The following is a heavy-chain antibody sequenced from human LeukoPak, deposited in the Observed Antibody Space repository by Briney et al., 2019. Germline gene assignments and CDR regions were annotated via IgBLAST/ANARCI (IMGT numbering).Heavy chain of an antibody. CDR2: IYYSGST. CDR1: GGSISSYY. J-gene: IGHJ3*02. CDR3: ARESGTTKLKSALDI. Sequence: PSETLSLTRTVSGGSISSYYWSWIRQPPGKGLEWIWYIYYSGSTNYNPSLKSRVTISVDTSKNQFSLKLSSVTAADTAVYYCARESGTTKLKSALDIWGQGTMVTVSS. D-gene: IGHD1-7*01. V-gene: IGHV4-59*01.